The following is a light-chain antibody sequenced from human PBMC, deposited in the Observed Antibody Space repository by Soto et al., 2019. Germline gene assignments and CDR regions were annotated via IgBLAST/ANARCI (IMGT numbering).Light chain of an antibody. CDR1: QSVASNY. J-gene: IGKJ1*01. CDR3: QQYGDSPET. Sequence: EIVLTQSPGTLSLSPGERATLSCRASQSVASNYLAWYQLKPGQAPRLLIYGASSRATGIPDRFGGSGSGKDFTLTISRLEPEDFAVYFCQQYGDSPETFGQGTKVEIK. CDR2: GAS. V-gene: IGKV3-20*01.